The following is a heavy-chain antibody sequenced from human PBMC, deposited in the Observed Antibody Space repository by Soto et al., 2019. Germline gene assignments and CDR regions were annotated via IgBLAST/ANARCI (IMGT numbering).Heavy chain of an antibody. D-gene: IGHD3-3*01. Sequence: QVQLVESGGGVVQPGRSLRLSCAASGFTFSSYGMHWVRQAPGKGLEWVAVISYDGSNKYYADSVKGRFTISRDNSKNTLYLQMNSLRAGDTAVYYCAKGGRRLLGVVINPVYYWGQGTLVTVSS. CDR2: ISYDGSNK. J-gene: IGHJ4*02. CDR3: AKGGRRLLGVVINPVYY. V-gene: IGHV3-30*18. CDR1: GFTFSSYG.